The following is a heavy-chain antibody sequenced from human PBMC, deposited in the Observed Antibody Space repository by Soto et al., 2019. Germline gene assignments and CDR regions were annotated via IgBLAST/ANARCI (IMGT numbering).Heavy chain of an antibody. Sequence: EEQLLESGGDLVQPGGSLKLSSAASGFTFSSYAMNWVRQAPGKGLEWVSSINGNGRKTSYADSVRGRFTISRDNSKKTLFLHVNSLRAEDTAVYYCVKDLNFDFWTGYRYYAMEIWGQGTTVTVS. J-gene: IGHJ6*02. D-gene: IGHD3-3*01. CDR3: VKDLNFDFWTGYRYYAMEI. CDR1: GFTFSSYA. V-gene: IGHV3-23*01. CDR2: INGNGRKT.